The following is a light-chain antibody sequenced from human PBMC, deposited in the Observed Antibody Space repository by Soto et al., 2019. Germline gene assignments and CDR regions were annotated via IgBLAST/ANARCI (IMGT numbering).Light chain of an antibody. CDR1: QNVRTNY. J-gene: IGKJ4*01. CDR2: GAS. V-gene: IGKV3-20*01. CDR3: QQYGSSPLP. Sequence: VLTKTTGTLSLSPGERVTLSCWASQNVRTNYLAWYQQKPGQAPRLLIYGASTRATGIPDRFSGSGSGTDFTLTISRLEPEDFSVYYCQQYGSSPLPFGVGAKVHI.